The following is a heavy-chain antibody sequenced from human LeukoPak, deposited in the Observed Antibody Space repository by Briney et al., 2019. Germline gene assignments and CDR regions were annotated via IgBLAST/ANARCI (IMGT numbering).Heavy chain of an antibody. CDR3: AEGPHIRTMWLFDS. CDR2: ITGSGTET. CDR1: GLTFSSYA. D-gene: IGHD1-14*01. V-gene: IGHV3-23*01. Sequence: GGSLRLSCAVSGLTFSSYAMSWVRQAPGKGLEWVSSITGSGTETNSADAVKGRFTISRDNSKNTLYLQMNTLRAEDTAVYYCAEGPHIRTMWLFDSWGQGSLVTVSS. J-gene: IGHJ4*02.